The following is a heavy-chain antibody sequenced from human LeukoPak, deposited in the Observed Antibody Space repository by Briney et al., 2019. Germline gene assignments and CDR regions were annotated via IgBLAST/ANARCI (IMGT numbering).Heavy chain of an antibody. J-gene: IGHJ6*02. D-gene: IGHD2-8*02. CDR2: ISGSGGST. CDR3: ARGSTGGNFYYYGMDV. Sequence: GGSLRLSCAASGFTFSSYAMSWVRQAPGKGLEWVSAISGSGGSTYYADSVKGRFTISRDNSKNTLYLQMNSLRAEDTAVYYCARGSTGGNFYYYGMDVWGQGTTVTVSS. V-gene: IGHV3-23*01. CDR1: GFTFSSYA.